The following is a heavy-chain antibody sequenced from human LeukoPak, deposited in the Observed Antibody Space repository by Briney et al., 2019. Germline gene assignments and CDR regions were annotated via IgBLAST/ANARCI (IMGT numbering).Heavy chain of an antibody. CDR1: GFTFNIYS. V-gene: IGHV3-23*01. CDR2: ISSSGDFT. CDR3: AKDRPNYYESNGHYYRRDGDY. Sequence: GGSLRLSCAASGFTFNIYSISWVRQAPGKGLEWVSSISSSGDFTVYAGSVKGRFTISRDNSKNTLYLQMNSLRAEDTDIYYCAKDRPNYYESNGHYYRRDGDYWGQGTLVTVSS. J-gene: IGHJ4*02. D-gene: IGHD3-22*01.